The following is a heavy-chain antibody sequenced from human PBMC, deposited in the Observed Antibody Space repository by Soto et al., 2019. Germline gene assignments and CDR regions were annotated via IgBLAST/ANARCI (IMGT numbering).Heavy chain of an antibody. CDR2: MNPNSGNT. J-gene: IGHJ5*02. D-gene: IGHD3-3*01. V-gene: IGHV1-8*01. CDR1: GYTFTSYD. CDR3: ARGPTRITIVGVGTGDNLFDP. Sequence: ASVKVSCKASGYTFTSYDINWVRQATGQGLEWMGWMNPNSGNTGYAQKFQGRVTMTRNTSISTAYMELSSLRSEDTAVYYCARGPTRITIVGVGTGDNLFDPWGQGTLVTVSS.